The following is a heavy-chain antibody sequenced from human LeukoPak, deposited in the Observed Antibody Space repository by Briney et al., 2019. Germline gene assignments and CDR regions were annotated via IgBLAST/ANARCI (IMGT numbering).Heavy chain of an antibody. Sequence: SETLSLTCTVSGGSISTYYWNWIRQPPGKGLECLGYIYNTGSATYNPSLKSRVTISVDTTKSQFSLKLNSVTAADTAVYYCARGNSYGYYYGMDVWGQGTTVTVSS. V-gene: IGHV4-59*01. J-gene: IGHJ6*02. CDR2: IYNTGSA. CDR3: ARGNSYGYYYGMDV. D-gene: IGHD5-18*01. CDR1: GGSISTYY.